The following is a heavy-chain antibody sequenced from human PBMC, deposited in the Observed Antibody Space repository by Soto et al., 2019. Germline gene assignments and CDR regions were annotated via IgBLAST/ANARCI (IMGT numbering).Heavy chain of an antibody. D-gene: IGHD3-3*01. CDR2: ISAYNGNT. Sequence: ASVKVSCKASGYTFTSYGISWVRQAPGQGLEWMGWISAYNGNTNYAQKLQGRVTMTTDTSTSTAYMELRSLRSDDTAVYYCARVGYDFWSGYYRGDYYYYYYMDVWGKGTTVTVSS. J-gene: IGHJ6*03. V-gene: IGHV1-18*01. CDR3: ARVGYDFWSGYYRGDYYYYYYMDV. CDR1: GYTFTSYG.